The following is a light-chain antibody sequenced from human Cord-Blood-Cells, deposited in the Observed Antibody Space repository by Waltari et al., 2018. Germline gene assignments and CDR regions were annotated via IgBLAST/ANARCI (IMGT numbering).Light chain of an antibody. CDR3: QQRSNWRYS. V-gene: IGKV3-11*01. CDR1: QSVSSY. Sequence: EIVLTQSPATLSLSPGERATLSCRASQSVSSYLAWYQQKPGQAPRLLIYDASNRATGIPARFSGSGSGTDFTLTLRRLEPEDFAVYYCQQRSNWRYSFGQGTKLEIK. J-gene: IGKJ2*03. CDR2: DAS.